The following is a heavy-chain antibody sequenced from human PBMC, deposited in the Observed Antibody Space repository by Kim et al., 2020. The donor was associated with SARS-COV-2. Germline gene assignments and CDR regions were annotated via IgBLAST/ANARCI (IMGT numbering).Heavy chain of an antibody. CDR3: ARVARPLWFGELWGAFDI. V-gene: IGHV3-7*01. D-gene: IGHD3-10*01. Sequence: GGSLRLSCAASGFTFSSYWMSWVRQAPGKGLEWVANIKQDGSEKYYVDSVKGRFTISRDNAKNSLYLQMNILRAEDTAVYYCARVARPLWFGELWGAFDIWGQRTMVTVSS. CDR1: GFTFSSYW. J-gene: IGHJ3*02. CDR2: IKQDGSEK.